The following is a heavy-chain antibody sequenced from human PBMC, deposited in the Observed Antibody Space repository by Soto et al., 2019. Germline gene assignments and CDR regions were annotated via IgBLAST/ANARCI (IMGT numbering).Heavy chain of an antibody. J-gene: IGHJ4*02. Sequence: PGGSLRLSCAASGFTFSSYAMHWVRQAPGKGLEWVAVISYDGSNKYYADSVKGRFTISRDNSKNTLYLQMNSLRADDTAVYYCARDRSGWAQVLDYWGQGTLVTVSS. D-gene: IGHD6-19*01. CDR2: ISYDGSNK. CDR3: ARDRSGWAQVLDY. V-gene: IGHV3-30-3*01. CDR1: GFTFSSYA.